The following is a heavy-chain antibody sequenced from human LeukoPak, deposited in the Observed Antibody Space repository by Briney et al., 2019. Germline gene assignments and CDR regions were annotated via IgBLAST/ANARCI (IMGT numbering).Heavy chain of an antibody. Sequence: SETLSLTCTVSGYSISSGYYWGWIRQPPGKGLEWIGSIYRSGSTYYNPSLKSRVTISADTSKNQFSLKLSSVTAADTAVYYCARVGILTGPDYWGQGTLVTVSS. CDR2: IYRSGST. V-gene: IGHV4-38-2*02. CDR1: GYSISSGYY. D-gene: IGHD3-9*01. J-gene: IGHJ4*02. CDR3: ARVGILTGPDY.